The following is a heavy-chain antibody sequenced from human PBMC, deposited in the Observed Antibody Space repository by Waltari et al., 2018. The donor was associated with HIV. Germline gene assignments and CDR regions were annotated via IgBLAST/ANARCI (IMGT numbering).Heavy chain of an antibody. D-gene: IGHD2-15*01. CDR2: MNPKSGNT. Sequence: QVQLVQSGTEVKRPGASVKVSCKASGYTFSHYDINWVRQAPGQGLEWMGWMNPKSGNTGFAQKLKGRVTLTRNTSISTAYMELRSLRSEDTAVYFCARSSGWSYFDYWGRGTLVTVPS. CDR3: ARSSGWSYFDY. V-gene: IGHV1-8*01. J-gene: IGHJ4*01. CDR1: GYTFSHYD.